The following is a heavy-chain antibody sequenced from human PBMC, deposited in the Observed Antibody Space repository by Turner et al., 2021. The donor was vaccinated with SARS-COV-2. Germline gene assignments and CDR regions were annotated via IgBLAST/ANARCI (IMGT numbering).Heavy chain of an antibody. V-gene: IGHV4-39*01. Sequence: QLQLQHSGLGLVQPSATLSLPGAVSGGSISSSSYTLGWIRQPPGQGLEGIGSSYYSGSSYYNPSLKSRVTIAVDTSKNLFSLRLSSVTAAETAVYYGATEMTTLTRYYYYGMDVWGQGTTVTVSS. J-gene: IGHJ6*02. CDR3: ATEMTTLTRYYYYGMDV. CDR1: GGSISSSSYT. D-gene: IGHD4-4*01. CDR2: SYYSGSS.